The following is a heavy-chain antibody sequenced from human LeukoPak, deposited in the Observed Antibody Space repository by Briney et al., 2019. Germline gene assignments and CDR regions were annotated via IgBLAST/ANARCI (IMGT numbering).Heavy chain of an antibody. CDR2: IKENGSEK. CDR3: AREGSYGIVGATRFDY. V-gene: IGHV3-7*01. J-gene: IGHJ4*02. D-gene: IGHD1-26*01. CDR1: GFIFTAYW. Sequence: GGSLRLSCAASGFIFTAYWMYWVRRAPGKGLAWVGNIKENGSEKNYVDSVKGRFTISRDNAKNSVYLQMNSRRVEDPAVYYCAREGSYGIVGATRFDYWGQGTLVTVSS.